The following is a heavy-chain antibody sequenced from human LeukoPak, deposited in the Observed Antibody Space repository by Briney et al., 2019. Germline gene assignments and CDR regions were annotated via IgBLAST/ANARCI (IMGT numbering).Heavy chain of an antibody. CDR1: GFNFSSYG. D-gene: IGHD4-17*01. J-gene: IGHJ6*02. CDR2: ISYDGSNK. CDR3: AKDLSPTVTSSGTYYYYYYAMDV. Sequence: GGSLRLSCAASGFNFSSYGMHWVRQAPGKGLEWVAVISYDGSNKYYADSVKGRFTISRDNSKNTLYLQMNSLRAEDTTVYYCAKDLSPTVTSSGTYYYYYYAMDVWGQETTVTVSS. V-gene: IGHV3-30*18.